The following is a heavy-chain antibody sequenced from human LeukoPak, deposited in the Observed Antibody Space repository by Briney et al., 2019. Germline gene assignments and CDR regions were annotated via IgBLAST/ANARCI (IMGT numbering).Heavy chain of an antibody. V-gene: IGHV1-46*01. Sequence: ASVKVSCKASGYTFTSYYMHWVRQAPGQGLEWMGIINPSGGSTSYAQKFQGRVTMTRDTSISTAYIELSRLRSDDTAVYYCATLLSNAAFDYWGQGTLVAVSS. J-gene: IGHJ4*02. CDR2: INPSGGST. CDR1: GYTFTSYY. CDR3: ATLLSNAAFDY. D-gene: IGHD6-25*01.